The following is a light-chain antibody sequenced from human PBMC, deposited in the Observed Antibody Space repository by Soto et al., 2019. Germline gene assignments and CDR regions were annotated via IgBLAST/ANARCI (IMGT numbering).Light chain of an antibody. CDR1: SSDVGGYNY. V-gene: IGLV2-14*01. CDR3: SSYTSTNSWV. Sequence: QSALTQSASVSGSPGQSITISCTGTSSDVGGYNYVSWYQQHPGKAPKLIFYDVSNRPSGVSTRFSGSKSGNTASLTISGLQAEDEADYSCSSYTSTNSWVFGGGTKVTVL. J-gene: IGLJ3*02. CDR2: DVS.